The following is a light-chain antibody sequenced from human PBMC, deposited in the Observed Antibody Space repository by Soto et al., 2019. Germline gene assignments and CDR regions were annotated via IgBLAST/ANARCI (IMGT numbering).Light chain of an antibody. V-gene: IGLV3-21*04. CDR1: NIGSKS. CDR3: QVWDSSSDHP. J-gene: IGLJ2*01. Sequence: SYELTRPPSVSVAPGKTARITCGGNNIGSKSVHWYQQKPGQAPVLVIYYDSDRPSGIPERFSGSNSGNTATLTISRVEAGDEADYYCQVWDSSSDHPFGGGTKLTVL. CDR2: YDS.